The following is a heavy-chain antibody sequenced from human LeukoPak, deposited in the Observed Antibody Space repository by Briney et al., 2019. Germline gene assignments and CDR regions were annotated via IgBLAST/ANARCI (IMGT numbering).Heavy chain of an antibody. V-gene: IGHV3-23*01. D-gene: IGHD2-15*01. Sequence: GGSLRLSCAASGFTFSDYAMSWVRQAPGGGLEWVSAISGSGDKTFHADSVKGRFITSRDNSKNTLSLQMSSLRVEDSAVYFCAKDTSAWWYHRAYMNVWGTGTTVTVSS. CDR1: GFTFSDYA. CDR3: AKDTSAWWYHRAYMNV. CDR2: ISGSGDKT. J-gene: IGHJ6*03.